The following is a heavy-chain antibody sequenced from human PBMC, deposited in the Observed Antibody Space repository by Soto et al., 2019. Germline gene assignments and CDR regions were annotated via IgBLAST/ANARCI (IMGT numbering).Heavy chain of an antibody. Sequence: QVQLQESGPGLVKPSETLSLSCTVSGGSISSYYWSWFRQSPGKRMEWIGYVHHSWGSSYNPSLQSRVAISLDTSKIQFSLKVNSVTATDTAVYYCARQGFGPLHGLVDVWGQGTTVTVSS. D-gene: IGHD3-10*01. CDR3: ARQGFGPLHGLVDV. CDR2: VHHSWGS. V-gene: IGHV4-59*08. CDR1: GGSISSYY. J-gene: IGHJ6*02.